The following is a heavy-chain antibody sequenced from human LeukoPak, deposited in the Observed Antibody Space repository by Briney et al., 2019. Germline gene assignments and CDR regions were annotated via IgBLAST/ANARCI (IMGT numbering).Heavy chain of an antibody. CDR2: IKEDGSKK. Sequence: GGSLRLSCGASGFTLSSYWMTWVRQAPGKGLEWVANIKEDGSKKYYVESVRGRFTISRDNAENSLYLQMNSLRAEDTALYYCAKDLLPNYYYYYMDVWGKGTTVTVSS. CDR1: GFTLSSYW. V-gene: IGHV3-7*03. J-gene: IGHJ6*03. CDR3: AKDLLPNYYYYYMDV.